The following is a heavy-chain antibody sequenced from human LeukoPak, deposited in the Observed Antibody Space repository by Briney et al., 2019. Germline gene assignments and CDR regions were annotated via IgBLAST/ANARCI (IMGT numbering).Heavy chain of an antibody. D-gene: IGHD6-19*01. Sequence: GGSLRLSCAASGFTVSSNYMNWVRQAPGKGLERVSIIYSGGNTYYADSAKGRFTISRDNSKNTLYLQMSSLRAEDTAVYYCARTLAGTGNFFDYWGQGTLVTVSS. CDR3: ARTLAGTGNFFDY. CDR2: IYSGGNT. CDR1: GFTVSSNY. V-gene: IGHV3-53*01. J-gene: IGHJ4*02.